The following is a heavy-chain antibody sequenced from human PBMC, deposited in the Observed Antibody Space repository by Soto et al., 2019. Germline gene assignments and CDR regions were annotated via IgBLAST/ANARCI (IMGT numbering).Heavy chain of an antibody. CDR2: ISAYNGNT. CDR3: ARNPPSSSWYRGGSRFDP. J-gene: IGHJ5*02. Sequence: RASVKVSCKASGYTFTSYGISWVRQAPGQGLEWMGWISAYNGNTNYAQKLQGRVTMTTDTSTSTAYMELRSLRSDDTAVYYCARNPPSSSWYRGGSRFDPWGQGTLVTVSS. D-gene: IGHD6-13*01. CDR1: GYTFTSYG. V-gene: IGHV1-18*04.